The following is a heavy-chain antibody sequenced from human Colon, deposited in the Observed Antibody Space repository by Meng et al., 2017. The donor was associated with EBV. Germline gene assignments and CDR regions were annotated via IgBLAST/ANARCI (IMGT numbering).Heavy chain of an antibody. Sequence: HVTLTHSRPALVKPSLAMSLTCTVFVGSIGSCYWRWIRQPPGTRMEWIGYIYYSGSTNYNPSLKSRVTITVDTPKNKSSLTLSSVTAADTDVHYCARHFINWFDPWGQGTLVTVSS. J-gene: IGHJ5*02. CDR2: IYYSGST. V-gene: IGHV4-59*08. CDR1: VGSIGSCY. CDR3: ARHFINWFDP.